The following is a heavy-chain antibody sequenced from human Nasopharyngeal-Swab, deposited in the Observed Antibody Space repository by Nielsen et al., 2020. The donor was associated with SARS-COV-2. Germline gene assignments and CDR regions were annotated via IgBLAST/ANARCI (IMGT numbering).Heavy chain of an antibody. CDR3: ARDRATPSPGYYYYGMDV. V-gene: IGHV3-48*04. CDR2: ISSSSSTI. J-gene: IGHJ6*02. Sequence: GESLKISCAASGFTFSSYSMTWVRQAPGKGLEWVSYISSSSSTIFYADSVKGRFTISRDNAKNTLYLQMTSLRAEDTAVYYCARDRATPSPGYYYYGMDVWGQGTTVTVSS. CDR1: GFTFSSYS.